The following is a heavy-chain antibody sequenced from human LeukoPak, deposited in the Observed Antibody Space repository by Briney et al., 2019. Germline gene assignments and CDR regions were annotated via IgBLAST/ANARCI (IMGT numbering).Heavy chain of an antibody. CDR2: IIPIFGTA. V-gene: IGHV1-69*01. D-gene: IGHD6-13*01. CDR3: ARPRGGIAAGSYYYYYGMDV. Sequence: SVPVSCLASGGTFSSYAISWVRQAPGQGLEWMGGIIPIFGTANYAQKFQGRVTITADESTSTAYMELSSLRSEDTAVYYCARPRGGIAAGSYYYYYGMDVWGKGTTVTVSS. J-gene: IGHJ6*04. CDR1: GGTFSSYA.